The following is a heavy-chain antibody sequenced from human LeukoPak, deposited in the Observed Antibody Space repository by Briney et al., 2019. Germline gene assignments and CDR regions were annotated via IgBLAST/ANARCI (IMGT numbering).Heavy chain of an antibody. CDR3: AKDLLRPDIVVVPANWFDP. Sequence: PGGSLRLSCAASGFTFSSYAMSWVRQAPGKGLEWVSVISGSGGSTYYADSVKGRFTISRDNSKNTLYLQMNSLRAEDTAVYYCAKDLLRPDIVVVPANWFDPWGQGTLVTVSS. CDR2: ISGSGGST. J-gene: IGHJ5*02. CDR1: GFTFSSYA. V-gene: IGHV3-23*01. D-gene: IGHD2-2*01.